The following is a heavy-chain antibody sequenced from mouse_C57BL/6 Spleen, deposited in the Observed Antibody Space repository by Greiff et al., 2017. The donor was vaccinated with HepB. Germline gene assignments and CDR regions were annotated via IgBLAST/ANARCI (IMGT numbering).Heavy chain of an antibody. CDR3: AREGFTTVEAMDY. Sequence: VQLQQPGTELVKPGASVKLSCKASGYTFTSYWMHWVKQRPGQGLEWIGNINPSNGGTNYNEKFKSKATLTVDKSSSTAYMQLSSLTSEDSAVYYCAREGFTTVEAMDYWGQGTSVTVSS. CDR1: GYTFTSYW. V-gene: IGHV1-53*01. CDR2: INPSNGGT. J-gene: IGHJ4*01. D-gene: IGHD1-1*01.